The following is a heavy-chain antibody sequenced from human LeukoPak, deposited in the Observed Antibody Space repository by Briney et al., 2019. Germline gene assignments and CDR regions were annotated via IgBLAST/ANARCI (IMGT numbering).Heavy chain of an antibody. CDR2: LSSSGDYK. D-gene: IGHD2-2*01. V-gene: IGHV3-21*01. J-gene: IGHJ4*02. CDR3: AKGRCSSTTCQVDY. CDR1: GFTFSRCS. Sequence: GGSLRLSCEASGFTFSRCSMHWVRQAPGKGLEWVASLSSSGDYKYYADSMKGRFTISRDNAKNSVFLQMNSLRADDTAVYYCAKGRCSSTTCQVDYWGQGTLVTVSS.